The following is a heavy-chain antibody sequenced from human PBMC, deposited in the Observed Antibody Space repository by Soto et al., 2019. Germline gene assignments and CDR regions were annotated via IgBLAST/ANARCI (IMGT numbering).Heavy chain of an antibody. D-gene: IGHD1-26*01. CDR3: ARGLHNEWELLPPNWFDP. V-gene: IGHV4-30-4*01. CDR2: IYYSGST. CDR1: GGSISSGDYY. J-gene: IGHJ5*02. Sequence: TSETLSLTCTVSGGSISSGDYYWSWIRQPPGKGLEWIGYIYYSGSTYYNPSLKSRVTISVDTSKNQFSLKLSSVTAADTAVYYCARGLHNEWELLPPNWFDPWGQGTLVTVSS.